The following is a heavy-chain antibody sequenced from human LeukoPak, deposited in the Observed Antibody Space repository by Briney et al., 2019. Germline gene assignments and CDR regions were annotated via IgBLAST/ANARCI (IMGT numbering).Heavy chain of an antibody. J-gene: IGHJ4*02. CDR3: GKAVAGTVDY. CDR1: GFTFSSYD. D-gene: IGHD6-19*01. CDR2: IQYDGSNK. V-gene: IGHV3-30*02. Sequence: GESLQISCAASGFTFSSYDMHWVRQAPGKGLEWVAFIQYDGSNKYYADSVKGRFTISRDNSKNTLYLQMNSLRTEDTAVYYCGKAVAGTVDYWGQGILVTVSS.